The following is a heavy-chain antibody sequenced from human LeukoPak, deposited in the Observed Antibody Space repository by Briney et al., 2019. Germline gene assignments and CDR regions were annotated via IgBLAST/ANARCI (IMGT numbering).Heavy chain of an antibody. Sequence: PGGSLRLSCAASGFTFSSYGMHWVRQATGKGLEWVSAIGTAGDTYYPGSVKGRFTISRDDSKNTLYVQMNSLRVEDTAIYYCTIQCSGSSCRLPDVWGQGTTVTVSS. CDR3: TIQCSGSSCRLPDV. CDR2: IGTAGDT. J-gene: IGHJ6*02. CDR1: GFTFSSYG. V-gene: IGHV3-13*01. D-gene: IGHD2-15*01.